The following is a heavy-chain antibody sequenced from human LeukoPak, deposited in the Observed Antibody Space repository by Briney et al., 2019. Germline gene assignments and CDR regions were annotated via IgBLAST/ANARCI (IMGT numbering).Heavy chain of an antibody. Sequence: SETLSLTCTVSGGSISTYYWSWIRQPPGKGLEWIGYIYYSGSTNYNPSLTSRVSISVDTSKNQISLKLTSVTAADTAVYYCTMMIPPYYFDSWGQGTLVSVSS. D-gene: IGHD3-16*01. CDR2: IYYSGST. CDR1: GGSISTYY. V-gene: IGHV4-59*01. J-gene: IGHJ4*02. CDR3: TMMIPPYYFDS.